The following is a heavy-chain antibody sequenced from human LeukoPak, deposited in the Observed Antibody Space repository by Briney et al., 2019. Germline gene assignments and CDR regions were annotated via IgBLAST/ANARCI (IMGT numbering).Heavy chain of an antibody. Sequence: GGSLRLTCAASGFTFSSYSMNWVRQAPGNGLESVSAISGSGGSTYYADSVKGRFTISRDNSKNTLYLQMNSLRAEDTAVYYCAKKLLTVTTWGFDYWGQGTLVTVSS. D-gene: IGHD4-11*01. CDR3: AKKLLTVTTWGFDY. CDR2: ISGSGGST. V-gene: IGHV3-23*01. J-gene: IGHJ4*02. CDR1: GFTFSSYS.